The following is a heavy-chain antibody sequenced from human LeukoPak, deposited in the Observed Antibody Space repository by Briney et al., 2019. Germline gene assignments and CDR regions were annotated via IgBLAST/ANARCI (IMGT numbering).Heavy chain of an antibody. V-gene: IGHV5-10-1*01. CDR2: IDPSDVYT. D-gene: IGHD6-13*01. CDR1: GYSFTSYW. J-gene: IGHJ4*02. Sequence: GESLKISCKGSGYSFTSYWISWVRKMPGKGLEWMGRIDPSDVYTNYSPSFQGHVTISSDKSIKTAYLQWSSLKASDTAMYYCARHEGYSSSAEVYWGQGTLVTVSS. CDR3: ARHEGYSSSAEVY.